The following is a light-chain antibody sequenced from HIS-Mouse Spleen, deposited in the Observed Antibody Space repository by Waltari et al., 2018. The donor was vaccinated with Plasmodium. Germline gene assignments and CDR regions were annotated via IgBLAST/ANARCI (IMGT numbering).Light chain of an antibody. CDR3: QSADSSGTYRV. CDR2: KDS. V-gene: IGLV3-25*03. CDR1: ALPKQY. J-gene: IGLJ2*01. Sequence: SYELTQPPSVSVSPGQTARITCSGAALPKQYAYWYQQKPGQAPVLVIYKDSERPSGIPERFSGSSSGTTVTLTISGVQAEDEADYYCQSADSSGTYRVFGRGTKLTVL.